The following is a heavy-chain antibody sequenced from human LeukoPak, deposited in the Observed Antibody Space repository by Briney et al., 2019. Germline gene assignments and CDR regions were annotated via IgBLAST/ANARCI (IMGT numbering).Heavy chain of an antibody. CDR2: ISWNSGSI. J-gene: IGHJ4*02. CDR1: GFTVNSNY. D-gene: IGHD6-13*01. Sequence: GGSLRLSCAASGFTVNSNYMSWVRQAPGKGLEWVSGISWNSGSIGYADSVKGRFTISRDNAKNSLYLQMNSLRAEDTALYYCAKDIFTGIAAAGAIDYWGQGTLVTVSS. V-gene: IGHV3-9*01. CDR3: AKDIFTGIAAAGAIDY.